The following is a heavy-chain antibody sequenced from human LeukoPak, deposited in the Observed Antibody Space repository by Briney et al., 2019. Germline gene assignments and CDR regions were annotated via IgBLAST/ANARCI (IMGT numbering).Heavy chain of an antibody. CDR2: INPYSGGT. D-gene: IGHD2-2*01. J-gene: IGHJ4*02. V-gene: IGHV1-2*02. CDR1: GYIFPNFY. Sequence: ASVTVSCKASGYIFPNFYMHWVRQAPGQGLEWMGWINPYSGGTEYPQRFQGRVTLTRDTSISTAYMELTRLTPDDTAIYYCARGYQFGGIIYFDYWGQGALVTVPS. CDR3: ARGYQFGGIIYFDY.